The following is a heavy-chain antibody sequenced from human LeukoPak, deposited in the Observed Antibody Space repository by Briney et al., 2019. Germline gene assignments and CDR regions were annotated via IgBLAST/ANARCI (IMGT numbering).Heavy chain of an antibody. Sequence: ASVKVSCKASGYTFTTYYMHWVRQAPGQGLEWMGIINPSSGSTTYAQSFQGRVTMTRDTSTTTVYMELSSLRSEDTAVYYCARGRIPATRSYFDYWGQGTLVTFSS. J-gene: IGHJ4*02. CDR1: GYTFTTYY. D-gene: IGHD6-13*01. V-gene: IGHV1-46*01. CDR2: INPSSGST. CDR3: ARGRIPATRSYFDY.